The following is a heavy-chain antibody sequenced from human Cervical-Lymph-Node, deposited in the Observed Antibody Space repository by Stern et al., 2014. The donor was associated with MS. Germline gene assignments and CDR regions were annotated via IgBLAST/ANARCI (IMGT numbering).Heavy chain of an antibody. Sequence: VQLVESGGGLVKPGGSLRLSCAASGFMFRDYYMTWIRQAPGKGLEWVSYISISGTFISYADSVKGRFTISRDNAKNSLYLQMNSLRAEDTAVYYCAREWGGYSYGLGFDHWGQGTLVTVSS. CDR2: ISISGTFI. J-gene: IGHJ4*02. D-gene: IGHD5-18*01. V-gene: IGHV3-11*01. CDR3: AREWGGYSYGLGFDH. CDR1: GFMFRDYY.